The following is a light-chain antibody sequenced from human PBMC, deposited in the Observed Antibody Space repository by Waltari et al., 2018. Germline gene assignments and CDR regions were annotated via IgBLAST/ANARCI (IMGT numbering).Light chain of an antibody. CDR1: SSDVGVYKH. CDR3: SSYAGSNNYWV. V-gene: IGLV2-8*01. J-gene: IGLJ3*02. Sequence: QSALTQPPSASGSPGQSVTISCTGNSSDVGVYKHVPWYQQYPGRAPKLMIYEVTKRPSGVPDRFSGSKSGNTASLTVSGLQADDEADYYCSSYAGSNNYWVFGGGTTLSVL. CDR2: EVT.